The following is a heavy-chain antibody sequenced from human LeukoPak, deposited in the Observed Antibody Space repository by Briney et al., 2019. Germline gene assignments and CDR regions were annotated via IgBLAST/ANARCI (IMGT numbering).Heavy chain of an antibody. Sequence: GGSLRLSCAASGFTFSSYWMSWVRQAPGKGLEWVGNINQDGSEKYYVDSVKGRFTISRDNAKNSLYLQMNSLRAEDTAVYYCARDLSVAVAGRLYYYYGMDVWGQGTTVTVSS. CDR1: GFTFSSYW. CDR3: ARDLSVAVAGRLYYYYGMDV. J-gene: IGHJ6*02. D-gene: IGHD6-19*01. V-gene: IGHV3-7*01. CDR2: INQDGSEK.